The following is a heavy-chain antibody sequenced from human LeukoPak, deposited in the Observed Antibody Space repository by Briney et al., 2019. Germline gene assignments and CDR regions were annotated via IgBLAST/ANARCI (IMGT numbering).Heavy chain of an antibody. Sequence: GRSLRLSCAASGFTFSSYGMHWVRQAPGKGLEWVAVVWSDGTEKYYADSVKGRFTVSRDNSKSTLFLQMNSLTAEDTAVYYCATNYGSGNTDHYFDYWGQGTLVTVSS. CDR2: VWSDGTEK. J-gene: IGHJ4*02. D-gene: IGHD3-10*01. V-gene: IGHV3-33*01. CDR1: GFTFSSYG. CDR3: ATNYGSGNTDHYFDY.